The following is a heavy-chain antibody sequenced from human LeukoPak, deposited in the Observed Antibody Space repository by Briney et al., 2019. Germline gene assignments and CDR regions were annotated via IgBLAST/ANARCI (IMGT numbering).Heavy chain of an antibody. Sequence: PGGSLRLSCAASGFTFSNAWMSWVRQAPGKGLEWVGRIKSKTDGGTTGYAAPVKGRFTISRDDSKNTLYLQMNSLKTEDTAVYYCTTRFTMVRGVIIPDAFDIWGQGTMVTVSS. V-gene: IGHV3-15*01. CDR1: GFTFSNAW. CDR3: TTRFTMVRGVIIPDAFDI. CDR2: IKSKTDGGTT. D-gene: IGHD3-10*01. J-gene: IGHJ3*02.